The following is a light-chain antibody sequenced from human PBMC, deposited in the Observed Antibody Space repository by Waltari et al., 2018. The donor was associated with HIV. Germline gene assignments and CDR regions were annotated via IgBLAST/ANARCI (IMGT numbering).Light chain of an antibody. Sequence: EIVLTQSPGTLSLSPGERATLSCRASQSVSSTFFAWYQQKPGQAPRLLLYGASSRATGIPDRCSGSGSGTDFTLTISRLEPEDFAVYYCQQYDHSPLFTFGPGTRVDI. CDR1: QSVSSTF. CDR3: QQYDHSPLFT. J-gene: IGKJ3*01. CDR2: GAS. V-gene: IGKV3-20*01.